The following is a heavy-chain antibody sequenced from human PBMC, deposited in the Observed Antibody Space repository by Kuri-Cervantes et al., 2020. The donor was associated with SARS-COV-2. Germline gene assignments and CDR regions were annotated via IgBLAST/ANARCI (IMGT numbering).Heavy chain of an antibody. Sequence: GGSLRLSCAASGFTFSSYAMHWVRQAPGKGLEWVAVISYDGSNKYYADSVKGRFTVSRDNSKNTLHLQVDNLRAEDTAVYYCAKRLEQQLPGGFDSWGQGTLVTVSS. D-gene: IGHD6-13*01. CDR2: ISYDGSNK. CDR1: GFTFSSYA. J-gene: IGHJ4*02. V-gene: IGHV3-30*07. CDR3: AKRLEQQLPGGFDS.